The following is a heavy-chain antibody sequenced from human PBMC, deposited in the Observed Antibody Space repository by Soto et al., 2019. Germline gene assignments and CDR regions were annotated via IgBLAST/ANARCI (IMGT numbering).Heavy chain of an antibody. CDR1: GGSISSGDYC. J-gene: IGHJ4*02. CDR2: IYYSGST. V-gene: IGHV4-61*08. Sequence: SETLSLTCTFSGGSISSGDYCLSWIRQPPGKGLEWIGYIYYSGSTNYNPSLKSRVTISVDTSKNQFSLKLSSVTAADTAVYYCARDVGFYDSSGYYYNYFDYWGQGTLVTVSS. CDR3: ARDVGFYDSSGYYYNYFDY. D-gene: IGHD3-22*01.